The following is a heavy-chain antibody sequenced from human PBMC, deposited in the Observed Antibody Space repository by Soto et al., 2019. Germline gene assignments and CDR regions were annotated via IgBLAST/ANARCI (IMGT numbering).Heavy chain of an antibody. J-gene: IGHJ5*02. D-gene: IGHD6-6*01. CDR2: IYYSGRT. Sequence: QVQLQESGPGLVKPSQTLSLTCTVSGGSISSGGYYWTWIRQHPGKGLEWIGYIYYSGRTYYNPSLKIRVTISVDTSKNQFSLKLSSVTAADTAVYYCARGRYSSSSNWFDPWGQGTLVTVSS. V-gene: IGHV4-31*03. CDR1: GGSISSGGYY. CDR3: ARGRYSSSSNWFDP.